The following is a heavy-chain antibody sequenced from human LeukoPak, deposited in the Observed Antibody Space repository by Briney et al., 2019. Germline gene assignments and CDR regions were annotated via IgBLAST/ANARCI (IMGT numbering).Heavy chain of an antibody. J-gene: IGHJ4*02. V-gene: IGHV3-7*01. CDR1: GFTFSTYW. CDR3: ARTKNSGRYYYFDY. D-gene: IGHD3-22*01. Sequence: GGSLRLPCADSGFTFSTYWMSWLRQVPGKGLEWVANIKPDGSEKYYADSVKGRFSISRDNAKNSLYLQMNNLRAEDTAVHYCARTKNSGRYYYFDYWGPGTLVTVSS. CDR2: IKPDGSEK.